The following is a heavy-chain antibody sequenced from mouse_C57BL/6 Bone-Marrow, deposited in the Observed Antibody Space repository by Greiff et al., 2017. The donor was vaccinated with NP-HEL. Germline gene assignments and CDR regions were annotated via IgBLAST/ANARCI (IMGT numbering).Heavy chain of an antibody. CDR3: ARSGYYGSSCDFYV. J-gene: IGHJ1*03. D-gene: IGHD1-1*01. V-gene: IGHV1-39*01. CDR2: INPNYGTT. CDR1: GYSFTDYN. Sequence: EVQLQQSGPELVKPGASVKISCKASGYSFTDYNMNWVKQSNGKSLEWIGVINPNYGTTSYNQKFKGKATLTVDQSSSTAYMPLNSLTSEDSAVYYGARSGYYGSSCDFYVWGTGTTVTVSS.